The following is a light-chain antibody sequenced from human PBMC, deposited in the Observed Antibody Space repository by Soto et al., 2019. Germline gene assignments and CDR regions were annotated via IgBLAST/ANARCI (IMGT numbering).Light chain of an antibody. CDR1: QSVSTN. CDR2: DAS. J-gene: IGKJ1*01. CDR3: QQRSTWWT. V-gene: IGKV3-11*01. Sequence: EIVLTQSPATLSLSPGERATLSCRASQSVSTNLAWYQHKPGQAPRLLIYDASNRATGIPARFSGSGSGTDFTLTISSLEPEHFAFYYCQQRSTWWTFGQGTKVEI.